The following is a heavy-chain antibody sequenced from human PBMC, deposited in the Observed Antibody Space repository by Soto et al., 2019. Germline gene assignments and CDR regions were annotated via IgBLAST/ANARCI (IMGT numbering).Heavy chain of an antibody. CDR2: INPNSGGT. CDR3: ARALAKGGGSAGFDY. V-gene: IGHV1-2*02. CDR1: GYTFTGYY. D-gene: IGHD2-15*01. J-gene: IGHJ4*02. Sequence: QVQLVQSGAEVKKPGASVKVSCKASGYTFTGYYIHWVRQAPGQVLEWMGWINPNSGGTKYPQKFQGRVTMTSATSIRTVYMSLTGLKSDDTAVYFCARALAKGGGSAGFDYWGQGTLVAVSS.